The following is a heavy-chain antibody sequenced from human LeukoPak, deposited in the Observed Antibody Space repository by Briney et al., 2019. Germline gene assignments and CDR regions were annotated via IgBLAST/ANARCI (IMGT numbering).Heavy chain of an antibody. V-gene: IGHV1-2*02. Sequence: GASVKVSCKASGGTFTGYYMHWVRQAPGQGLEWMGWINPNSGDTKYAQKFQGRVTMTRDTSISTAYMELSRLRSDDTAVYYCATQRGSYLWGTDFDYWGQGTLVTVSS. D-gene: IGHD3-16*01. CDR1: GGTFTGYY. CDR3: ATQRGSYLWGTDFDY. CDR2: INPNSGDT. J-gene: IGHJ4*02.